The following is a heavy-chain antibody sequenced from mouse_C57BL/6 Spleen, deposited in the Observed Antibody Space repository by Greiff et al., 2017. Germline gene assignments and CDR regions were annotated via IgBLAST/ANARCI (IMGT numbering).Heavy chain of an antibody. D-gene: IGHD1-1*01. J-gene: IGHJ3*01. CDR2: IHPNSGST. CDR1: GYTFTSYW. V-gene: IGHV1-64*01. CDR3: ARDYGSSSWFAY. Sequence: QVQLKQPGAELVMPGASVKLSCKASGYTFTSYWMHWVKQRPGQGLEWIGMIHPNSGSTNYNEKFKSKATLTVDKSSSPAYMQLSSLTSEDAAVYYCARDYGSSSWFAYWGQGTLVTVSA.